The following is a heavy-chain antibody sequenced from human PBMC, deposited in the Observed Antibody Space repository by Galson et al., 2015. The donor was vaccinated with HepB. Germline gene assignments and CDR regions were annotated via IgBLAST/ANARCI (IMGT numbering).Heavy chain of an antibody. CDR1: GGSISSYY. Sequence: ETLSLTCTVSGGSISSYYWIWIRQPPGKGLEWIAYISGSGDTNYNPSLKSRVTVSIDTPKNQFSLKLTSVTAADTAIYFCTRAAWYSGGWGWLDPWGQGTLVTVS. CDR3: TRAAWYSGGWGWLDP. CDR2: ISGSGDT. D-gene: IGHD6-19*01. V-gene: IGHV4-59*01. J-gene: IGHJ5*02.